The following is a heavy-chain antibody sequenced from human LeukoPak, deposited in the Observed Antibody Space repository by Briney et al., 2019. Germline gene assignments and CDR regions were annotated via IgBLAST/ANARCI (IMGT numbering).Heavy chain of an antibody. Sequence: ASVTVSCKASGYTFTSYDINWVRQATGQGLEWMGWMNPNSGNTGYAQKFQGRVTMTRNTSISTAYMELSSLRSEDTATYYCARGRWTDVARGSYYFDYWGQGTLVSVSS. CDR3: ARGRWTDVARGSYYFDY. V-gene: IGHV1-8*01. J-gene: IGHJ4*02. CDR1: GYTFTSYD. CDR2: MNPNSGNT. D-gene: IGHD3-10*01.